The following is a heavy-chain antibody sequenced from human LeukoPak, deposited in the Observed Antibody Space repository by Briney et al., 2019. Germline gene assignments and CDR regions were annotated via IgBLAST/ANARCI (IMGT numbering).Heavy chain of an antibody. CDR1: GGSISSYY. V-gene: IGHV4-59*01. J-gene: IGHJ4*02. CDR3: ARGHDYGGPSFDY. D-gene: IGHD4-23*01. CDR2: IYYSGST. Sequence: NPSETLSLTCTVSGGSISSYYWSWIRQPPGKGLEWIGYIYYSGSTNYNPSLKSRVTISVDTSKNQFSLKLSSVTAADTAVYYCARGHDYGGPSFDYWGQGTLVTVSS.